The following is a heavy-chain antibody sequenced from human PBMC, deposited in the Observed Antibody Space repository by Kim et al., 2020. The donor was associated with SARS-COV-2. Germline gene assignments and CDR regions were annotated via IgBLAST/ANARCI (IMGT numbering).Heavy chain of an antibody. V-gene: IGHV3-11*04. CDR3: ARGHYYGSGSYWFDP. D-gene: IGHD3-10*01. J-gene: IGHJ5*02. Sequence: DSVKGRSTISRDNAKNSLFLQMNSLRAEDTAVYYCARGHYYGSGSYWFDPWGQGTLVTVSS.